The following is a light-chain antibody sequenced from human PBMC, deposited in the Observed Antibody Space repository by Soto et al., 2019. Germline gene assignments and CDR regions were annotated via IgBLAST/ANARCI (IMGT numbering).Light chain of an antibody. CDR2: GAS. CDR3: QQYGSSPTYT. J-gene: IGKJ2*01. CDR1: QSVSSSY. V-gene: IGKV3-20*01. Sequence: EIVLTQSPGTLSLSPGERATLSCRASQSVSSSYLAWYQQKPGQPPRLLIYGASSRATGIPHRFSGSGSGTDVTLLISRLVPEDVAVYYCQQYGSSPTYTFGQGTKLEIK.